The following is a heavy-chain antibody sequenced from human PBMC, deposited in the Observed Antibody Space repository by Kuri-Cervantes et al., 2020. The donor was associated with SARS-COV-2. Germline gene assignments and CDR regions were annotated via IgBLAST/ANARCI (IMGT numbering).Heavy chain of an antibody. CDR2: ISGSGSYI. Sequence: GESLKISCVASGFTLSRYTMNWARQAPGKALEWVSSISGSGSYIYYADSVKGRFTISRESGENSLYLHMNSLRGDDTAVYYCARVAGEGPIYYYYMDVWGKGTTVTVSS. CDR3: ARVAGEGPIYYYYMDV. J-gene: IGHJ6*03. CDR1: GFTLSRYT. D-gene: IGHD2-21*01. V-gene: IGHV3-21*01.